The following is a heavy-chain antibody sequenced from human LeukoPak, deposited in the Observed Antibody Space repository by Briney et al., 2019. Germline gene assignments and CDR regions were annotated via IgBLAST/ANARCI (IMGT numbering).Heavy chain of an antibody. V-gene: IGHV3-48*02. D-gene: IGHD2/OR15-2a*01. J-gene: IGHJ4*02. CDR2: ISSSSSTI. Sequence: GGSLRLSCAASGFIFHTYNMKWVRQAPGKGLEWVSYISSSSSTIYYADSVKGRFTISRDNAKNSLYLQMNSLRDEDTAVYYCARDQYFAVDYWGQGTLVTVSS. CDR3: ARDQYFAVDY. CDR1: GFIFHTYN.